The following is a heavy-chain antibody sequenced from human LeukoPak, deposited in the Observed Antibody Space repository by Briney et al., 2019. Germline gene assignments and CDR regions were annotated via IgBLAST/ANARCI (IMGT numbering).Heavy chain of an antibody. CDR1: GFTFSKYA. CDR2: ISGSGATS. CDR3: AKDRIVLTVYAFDS. J-gene: IGHJ4*02. Sequence: TGGSLRLSCAASGFTFSKYAMNWVRQLPGKGLEWVSDISGSGATSSYADSVQGRFTISRDNSKNTVYLQMNSLRPEDTAVYYCAKDRIVLTVYAFDSWGQGSLVTVSS. D-gene: IGHD2-8*01. V-gene: IGHV3-23*01.